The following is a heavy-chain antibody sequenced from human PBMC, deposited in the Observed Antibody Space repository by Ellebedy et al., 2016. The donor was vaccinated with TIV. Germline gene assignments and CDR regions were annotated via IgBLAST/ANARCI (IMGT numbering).Heavy chain of an antibody. V-gene: IGHV3-30-3*01. Sequence: GESLKISCAASGFTFSSYAMHWVRQAPGKGLEWVAVISYDGSNKYYADSVKGRFTISRDNSKNTLYLQMNSLRAEDTAVYYCARASTRGYSYGKDAFDIWGQGTMVTVSS. CDR3: ARASTRGYSYGKDAFDI. CDR1: GFTFSSYA. D-gene: IGHD5-18*01. CDR2: ISYDGSNK. J-gene: IGHJ3*02.